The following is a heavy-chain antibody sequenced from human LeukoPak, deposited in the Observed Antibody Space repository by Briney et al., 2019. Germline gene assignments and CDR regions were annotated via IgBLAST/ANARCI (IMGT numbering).Heavy chain of an antibody. Sequence: GGSLRLSCAASGFTFSSYAMSWVRQAPGKGLGWLSYIGSSGATRYYADSVEGRFTVSRDNAKNSLYLQMNSLRAEDTAVYYCARYGDYSFDYWGQGTLVTVSS. CDR2: IGSSGATR. V-gene: IGHV3-48*03. J-gene: IGHJ4*02. D-gene: IGHD4-17*01. CDR3: ARYGDYSFDY. CDR1: GFTFSSYA.